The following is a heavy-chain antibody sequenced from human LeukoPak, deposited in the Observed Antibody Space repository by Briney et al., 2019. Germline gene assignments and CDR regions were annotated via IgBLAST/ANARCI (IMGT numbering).Heavy chain of an antibody. CDR1: RFTFNIYA. V-gene: IGHV3-23*01. CDR3: AKWDENFYYMDV. J-gene: IGHJ6*03. D-gene: IGHD1-26*01. Sequence: GGSLRLSCAASRFTFNIYAMSWVRQAPGKGLEWVSSISGSGGGTFYASSVRGRLTISRDNSKHTVFLQMNGLRAEDTAIYYCAKWDENFYYMDVWGQGTTVTVSS. CDR2: ISGSGGGT.